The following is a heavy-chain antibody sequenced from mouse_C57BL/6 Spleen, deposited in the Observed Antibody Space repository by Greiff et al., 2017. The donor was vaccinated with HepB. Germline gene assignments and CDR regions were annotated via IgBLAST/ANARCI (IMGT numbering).Heavy chain of an antibody. J-gene: IGHJ4*01. CDR1: GYTFTSYT. D-gene: IGHD2-9*01. Sequence: QVQLQHSGAELARPGASVKMSCKASGYTFTSYTMHWVKQRPGQGLEWIGYINPSSGYTKYNQKFKDKATLTADKSSSTAYMQLSSLTSEDSAVYYCARRTYYGNDAMDYWGQGTSVTVSS. CDR3: ARRTYYGNDAMDY. CDR2: INPSSGYT. V-gene: IGHV1-4*01.